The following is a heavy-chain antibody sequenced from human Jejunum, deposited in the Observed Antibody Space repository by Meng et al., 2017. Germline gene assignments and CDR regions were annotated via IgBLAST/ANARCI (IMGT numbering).Heavy chain of an antibody. Sequence: HVQLQESGPGLVRPSVTLSLTCSVSAFSVSSYYCSWNRQRPGKGLEWIGRLYDSGTTSYNPSLKSRVTISADTSRNQLSLRLTTVTAADTAIYYCARRGFLDYWGQGILVTVSS. CDR2: LYDSGTT. CDR1: AFSVSSYY. V-gene: IGHV4-59*08. CDR3: ARRGFLDY. J-gene: IGHJ4*02. D-gene: IGHD3-10*01.